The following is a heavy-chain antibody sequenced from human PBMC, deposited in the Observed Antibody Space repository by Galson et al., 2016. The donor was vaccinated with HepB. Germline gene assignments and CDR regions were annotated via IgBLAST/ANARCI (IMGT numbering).Heavy chain of an antibody. CDR2: LSSGSSAI. CDR1: GFTFSGYN. CDR3: ARDGNHGYDMDY. J-gene: IGHJ4*02. D-gene: IGHD1-14*01. Sequence: SLRLSCAASGFTFSGYNMDWVRQAPGKGLEWVSYLSSGSSAIYYADSVKGRFTISRDNAKNSLYLQMNSLRDEDTAIYFCARDGNHGYDMDYWGQGTLVTVSS. V-gene: IGHV3-48*02.